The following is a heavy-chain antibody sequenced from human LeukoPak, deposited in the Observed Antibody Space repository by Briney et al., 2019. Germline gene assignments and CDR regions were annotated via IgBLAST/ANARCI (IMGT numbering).Heavy chain of an antibody. J-gene: IGHJ6*02. V-gene: IGHV1-69*05. Sequence: GASVQFSCKASGGTFSSYAISWVRQAPGQGLEWMGGIIPIFGTANYAQKFQGRVTITTDESTSTAYMELSSLRSEDTAVYYCARDGDKSSYGMDVWGQGTTVTVSS. CDR1: GGTFSSYA. D-gene: IGHD7-27*01. CDR2: IIPIFGTA. CDR3: ARDGDKSSYGMDV.